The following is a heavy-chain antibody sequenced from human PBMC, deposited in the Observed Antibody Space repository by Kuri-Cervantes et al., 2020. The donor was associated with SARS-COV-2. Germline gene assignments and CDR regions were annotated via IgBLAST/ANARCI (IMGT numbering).Heavy chain of an antibody. CDR3: ARHYAFDKFHK. CDR1: GASISSSTYY. J-gene: IGHJ4*02. D-gene: IGHD3-3*02. CDR2: IYESGYT. V-gene: IGHV4-39*01. Sequence: WGSLRLSCTVSGASISSSTYYWGRNRQAPGKGLEWIGSIYESGYTYYSLSLKSRLCLSVDTPKNQFSLRLTSVTAADTAIYYCARHYAFDKFHKWGQGTLVTVSS.